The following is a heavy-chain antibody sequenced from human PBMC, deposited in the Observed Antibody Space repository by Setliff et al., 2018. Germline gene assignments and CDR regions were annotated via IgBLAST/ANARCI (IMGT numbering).Heavy chain of an antibody. CDR2: INTNTGNP. Sequence: ASVKVSCKASGYTFTTYAMGWMRQAPGQRLEWMGWINTNTGNPSYAQGFTGRFVFSLDTSVSTAYLQNSSLKPEDTAVYYCARASRFGTVKWRGDYYMDVWGKGTTVTAP. CDR3: ARASRFGTVKWRGDYYMDV. CDR1: GYTFTTYA. J-gene: IGHJ6*03. V-gene: IGHV7-4-1*02. D-gene: IGHD3-10*01.